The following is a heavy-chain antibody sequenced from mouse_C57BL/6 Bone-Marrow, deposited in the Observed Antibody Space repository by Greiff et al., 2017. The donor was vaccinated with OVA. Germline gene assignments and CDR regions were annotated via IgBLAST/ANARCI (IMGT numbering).Heavy chain of an antibody. J-gene: IGHJ2*01. CDR3: ARDYYYGSSWHYFDY. D-gene: IGHD1-1*01. CDR1: GYTFTSYW. V-gene: IGHV1-7*01. Sequence: VQLQQSGADLAKPGASVKLSCKASGYTFTSYWMHWVKQRPGQGLEWIGYINPSSGYTKYNQKFKDKATLTEDKSSSTAYMQLSSLTYEDSAVYYCARDYYYGSSWHYFDYWGQGTTLTVSS. CDR2: INPSSGYT.